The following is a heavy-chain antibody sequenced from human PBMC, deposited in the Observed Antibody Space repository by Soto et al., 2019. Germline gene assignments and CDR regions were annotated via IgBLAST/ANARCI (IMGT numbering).Heavy chain of an antibody. Sequence: QVQLQQWGAGLLKPSETLSLTCAVYGGSFSGYYWSWIRQPPGKGLEWIGEINHSGSTNYNPSLTSRVTISVDTSKNQFSLKLSSVTAADTAVYYCARDLGYYGSGHYFDYWGQGTLVTVSS. D-gene: IGHD3-10*01. V-gene: IGHV4-34*01. CDR3: ARDLGYYGSGHYFDY. CDR2: INHSGST. CDR1: GGSFSGYY. J-gene: IGHJ4*02.